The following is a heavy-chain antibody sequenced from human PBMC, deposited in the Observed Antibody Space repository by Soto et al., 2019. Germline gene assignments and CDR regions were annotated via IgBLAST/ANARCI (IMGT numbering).Heavy chain of an antibody. CDR2: MYPGDYDT. CDR3: ERECVYCSSTSCYTYYYYYGKDV. J-gene: IGHJ6*02. D-gene: IGHD2-2*02. CDR1: GYSFTSDW. Sequence: GESLKICCKGSGYSFTSDWISWVSQMPGKGLEWMGIMYPGDYDTRYSPSFQGQVTISADQSISTAYLQGSSLKASDTAMYYCERECVYCSSTSCYTYYYYYGKDVWGQGTTVTSP. V-gene: IGHV5-51*01.